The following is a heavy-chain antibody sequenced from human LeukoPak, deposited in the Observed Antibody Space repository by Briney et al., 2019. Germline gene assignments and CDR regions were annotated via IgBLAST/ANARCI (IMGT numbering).Heavy chain of an antibody. Sequence: ASVKVSCTASGYTFTSYGISWVRQAPGQGLEWMGWISAYNGNTNYAQKFQGRVTMTRDTSTSTVYMELSSLRSEDTAVYYCARGVARFVVVTAIDYWGQGTLVTVSS. D-gene: IGHD2-21*02. J-gene: IGHJ4*02. CDR3: ARGVARFVVVTAIDY. V-gene: IGHV1-18*01. CDR1: GYTFTSYG. CDR2: ISAYNGNT.